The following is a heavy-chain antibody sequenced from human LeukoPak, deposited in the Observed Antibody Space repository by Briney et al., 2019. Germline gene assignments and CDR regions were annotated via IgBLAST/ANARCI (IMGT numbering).Heavy chain of an antibody. CDR3: ARGYCSGGSCYYYYYYMDV. D-gene: IGHD2-15*01. Sequence: ASVKVSCKASGGTFSSYAISWVRQAPGQGLEWMGGIIPIFGTANYAQKFQGRVTITADKSTSTAYMELSSLRSEDTAVYYCARGYCSGGSCYYYYYYMDVWGEGTTVTISS. CDR1: GGTFSSYA. J-gene: IGHJ6*03. CDR2: IIPIFGTA. V-gene: IGHV1-69*06.